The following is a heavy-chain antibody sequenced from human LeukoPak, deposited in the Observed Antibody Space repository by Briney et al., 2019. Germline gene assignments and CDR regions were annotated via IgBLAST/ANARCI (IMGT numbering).Heavy chain of an antibody. CDR3: ARWFYAFDI. CDR1: GFTFSSYS. V-gene: IGHV3-21*01. Sequence: PGGSLRLSCAASGFTFSSYSMNWVRQAPGKGLEWVSSISSSSCYIYYAASVKGRFTISRDNAKNSLYLQMSSLRAEDTAVYYCARWFYAFDIWGQGTMVTVS. D-gene: IGHD3-10*01. J-gene: IGHJ3*02. CDR2: ISSSSCYI.